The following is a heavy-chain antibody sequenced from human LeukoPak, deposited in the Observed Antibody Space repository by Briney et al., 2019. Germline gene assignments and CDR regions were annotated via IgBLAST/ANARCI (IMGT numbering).Heavy chain of an antibody. CDR1: EFTFW. J-gene: IGHJ4*02. V-gene: IGHV3-74*01. CDR2: INTDGSIT. D-gene: IGHD1-1*01. Sequence: PGGSLRLSCAASEFTFWMHWVRQAPGKGLVWVSRINTDGSITNHADSVKGRFTISRGNAENILYLQMNSLRAEDTAVYYCVRGAQLPGIDYWGQGTLVTVSS. CDR3: VRGAQLPGIDY.